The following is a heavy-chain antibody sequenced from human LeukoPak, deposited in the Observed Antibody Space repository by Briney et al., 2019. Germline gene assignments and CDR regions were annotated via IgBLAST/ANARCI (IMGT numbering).Heavy chain of an antibody. J-gene: IGHJ4*02. D-gene: IGHD3-9*01. CDR1: GGSFSGYY. CDR3: ARGLSRYFAGCDY. Sequence: SETLSLTCAVYGGSFSGYYWSWIRQPPGNGLEWIGEINHSGSTNYNPSLKSRVTISVDTSKNHFSLRLSSVTAADTAVYYCARGLSRYFAGCDYWGQGTLVTVSS. CDR2: INHSGST. V-gene: IGHV4-34*01.